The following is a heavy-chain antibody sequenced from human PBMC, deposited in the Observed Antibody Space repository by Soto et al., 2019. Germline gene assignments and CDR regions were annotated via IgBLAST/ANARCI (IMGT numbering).Heavy chain of an antibody. Sequence: SVKVSCKASGYTFTSYAMHWVRQAPGQRLEWMGGIIPIFGTANYAQKFQGRVTITADESTSTAYMELSSLRSEDTAVYYCARGGIAAHGYYYYYYGMDVWSQGTTVTVSS. D-gene: IGHD6-13*01. V-gene: IGHV1-69*13. CDR3: ARGGIAAHGYYYYYYGMDV. CDR2: IIPIFGTA. CDR1: GYTFTSYA. J-gene: IGHJ6*02.